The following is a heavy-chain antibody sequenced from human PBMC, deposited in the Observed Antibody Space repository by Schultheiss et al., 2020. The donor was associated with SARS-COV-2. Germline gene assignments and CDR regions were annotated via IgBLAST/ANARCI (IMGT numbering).Heavy chain of an antibody. V-gene: IGHV5-51*01. D-gene: IGHD3-3*01. CDR3: AINDFWSGLPPDMDV. CDR1: GYSFTSYW. CDR2: IYPGDSDT. J-gene: IGHJ6*02. Sequence: GGSLRLSCKGSGYSFTSYWIGWVRQIPGKGLEWMGIIYPGDSDTRYSPSFQGQVTISADKSISTAYLQWSSLKASDTAIYYCAINDFWSGLPPDMDVWGQGTTVTVSS.